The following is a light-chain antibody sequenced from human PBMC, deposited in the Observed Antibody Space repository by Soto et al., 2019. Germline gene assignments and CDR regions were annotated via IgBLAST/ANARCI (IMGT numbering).Light chain of an antibody. CDR3: QVYDGAHPWT. CDR2: DAS. CDR1: QSISSGY. Sequence: EAELTQSPCTLSWPLGERATLSCRASQSISSGYLASCQQKPGQDPRLLIYDASTRAASIADRFSGSGCETAFSLSIRRLEHAEYAVYYYQVYDGAHPWTFGQGTKVDIK. V-gene: IGKV3-20*01. J-gene: IGKJ1*01.